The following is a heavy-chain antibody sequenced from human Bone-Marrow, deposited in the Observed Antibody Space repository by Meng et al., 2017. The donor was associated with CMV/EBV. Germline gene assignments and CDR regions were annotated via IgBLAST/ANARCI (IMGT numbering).Heavy chain of an antibody. V-gene: IGHV3-23*01. J-gene: IGHJ6*02. CDR3: AKDRILCSGTSCYSRYYYDFGIDA. D-gene: IGHD2-15*01. CDR2: ISGGGRST. CDR1: GCIFHDYA. Sequence: GESLKISCAASGCIFHDYAMAWVRQAPGKGLEWVSTISGGGRSTYYADSVKGRFTISRDNSKDTVFLQMNSLRAQDTAVYFCAKDRILCSGTSCYSRYYYDFGIDAWGLGTTVTVSS.